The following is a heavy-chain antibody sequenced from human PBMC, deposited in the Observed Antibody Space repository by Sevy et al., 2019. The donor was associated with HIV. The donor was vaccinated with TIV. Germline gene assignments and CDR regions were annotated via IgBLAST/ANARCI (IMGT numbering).Heavy chain of an antibody. V-gene: IGHV3-23*01. J-gene: IGHJ6*03. D-gene: IGHD3-22*01. CDR2: ISGSGTRT. Sequence: GGSLRLSCAVSGFSFDSYGMTWVRQAPGKGLEWVSAISGSGTRTYYADSVKGRFIISRDNSKNTLDLQMNSLRAEDTAIYYCGKGGGGHYDPDEIAYYFYYYNMYVWGKGTTVTVSS. CDR3: GKGGGGHYDPDEIAYYFYYYNMYV. CDR1: GFSFDSYG.